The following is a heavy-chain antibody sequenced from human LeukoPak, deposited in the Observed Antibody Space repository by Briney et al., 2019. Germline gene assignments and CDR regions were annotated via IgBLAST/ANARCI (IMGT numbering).Heavy chain of an antibody. CDR3: ARVMAGPDY. CDR1: GGTFSSSA. J-gene: IGHJ4*02. Sequence: ASVKVSCKASGGTFSSSAISWVRQAPGQGLEWVGWINPNNGDTTYAQKFQGRVTMTRDTSITTAYMELSRLKSDDTAVYYCARVMAGPDYWGQGALVTVSS. CDR2: INPNNGDT. V-gene: IGHV1-2*02. D-gene: IGHD5-24*01.